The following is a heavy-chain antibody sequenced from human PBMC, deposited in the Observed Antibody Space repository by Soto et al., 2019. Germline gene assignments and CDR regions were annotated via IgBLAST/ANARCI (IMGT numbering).Heavy chain of an antibody. J-gene: IGHJ4*02. V-gene: IGHV3-48*01. Sequence: GGSLRLSCAASGFTFSSYSMNWVRQAPGKGLEWVSYISSGGSTIYYPDSVKGRFTISRDNAKNSLYLQMNSLRAEDTAVYYCARAVMIRGVMFDCWGQGTLVTVSS. D-gene: IGHD3-10*01. CDR2: ISSGGSTI. CDR1: GFTFSSYS. CDR3: ARAVMIRGVMFDC.